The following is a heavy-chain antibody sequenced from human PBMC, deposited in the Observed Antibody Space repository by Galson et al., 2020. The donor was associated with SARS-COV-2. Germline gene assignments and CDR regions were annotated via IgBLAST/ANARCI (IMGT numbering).Heavy chain of an antibody. V-gene: IGHV4-30-2*01. D-gene: IGHD4-17*01. CDR1: GTSITSGPYS. CDR2: ISHSGGA. J-gene: IGHJ3*02. CDR3: ARLHYGEYAPEAFDI. Sequence: SEPLSLTSAVPGTSITSGPYSWNWIRQQPGKGLEWIGYISHSGGAYYNPSLKSRVTISGDRSKNQFSLRLSSVTAADTAVYYCARLHYGEYAPEAFDIWGPGTRVTVAS.